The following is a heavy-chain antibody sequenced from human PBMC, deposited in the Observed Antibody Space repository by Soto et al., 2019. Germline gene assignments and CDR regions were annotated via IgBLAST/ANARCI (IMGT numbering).Heavy chain of an antibody. Sequence: SETLSLTCAVYGGSFSGYYWSWIRQPPGKGLEWIGEINHSVSTNYNPSLRSRVTISVDTSKNQFSLKLSSVTAADTAVYYCARGASSSGWYGEFDYWGQGTLVTFSS. CDR1: GGSFSGYY. CDR3: ARGASSSGWYGEFDY. CDR2: INHSVST. V-gene: IGHV4-34*01. J-gene: IGHJ4*02. D-gene: IGHD6-19*01.